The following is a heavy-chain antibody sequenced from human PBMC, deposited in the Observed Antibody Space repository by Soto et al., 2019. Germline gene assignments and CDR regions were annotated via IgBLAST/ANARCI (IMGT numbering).Heavy chain of an antibody. CDR1: GGSFSGYY. Sequence: SETPLTCAVYGGSFSGYYWSWIRQPPGKGLEWIGEINHSGSTNYNPSLKSRVTISVDTSKNQFSLKLSSVTAADTAVYYCARSHGSNRLRISWGQGTLVTVSS. D-gene: IGHD5-18*01. V-gene: IGHV4-34*01. J-gene: IGHJ5*02. CDR3: ARSHGSNRLRIS. CDR2: INHSGST.